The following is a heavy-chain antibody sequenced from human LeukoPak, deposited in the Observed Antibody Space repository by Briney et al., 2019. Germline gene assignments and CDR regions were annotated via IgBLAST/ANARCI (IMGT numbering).Heavy chain of an antibody. CDR3: AKNNAGGDYYHR. CDR2: ITWDRSRT. CDR1: GFTFDHHS. D-gene: IGHD2-21*01. J-gene: IGHJ4*02. V-gene: IGHV3-43*01. Sequence: GGSLRLSCATSGFTFDHHSMHWVRQPPGKGLEWVSLITWDRSRTHYSGSVEGRFTISRDNSKSSLYLQMDSLRTEDTALYYCAKNNAGGDYYHRWGQGTLVTVSS.